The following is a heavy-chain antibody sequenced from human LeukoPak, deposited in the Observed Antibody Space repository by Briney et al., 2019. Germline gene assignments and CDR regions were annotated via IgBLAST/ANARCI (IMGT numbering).Heavy chain of an antibody. CDR2: ISYDGSNK. D-gene: IGHD4-17*01. CDR1: GFTFSSYG. J-gene: IGHJ4*02. Sequence: GRSLRLSCAASGFTFSSYGMHWVRQAPGKGLEWVAVISYDGSNKYYADSVKGRFTISRDNAKNSLYLQMNSLRAEDTALYYCARFNGDYYRIDYWGQGTLVTVSS. CDR3: ARFNGDYYRIDY. V-gene: IGHV3-30*03.